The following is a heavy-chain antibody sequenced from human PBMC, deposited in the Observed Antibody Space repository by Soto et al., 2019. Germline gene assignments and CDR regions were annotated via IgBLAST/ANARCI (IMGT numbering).Heavy chain of an antibody. J-gene: IGHJ6*02. CDR1: GGTFTNYA. CDR2: IIPIFGTP. V-gene: IGHV1-69*13. D-gene: IGHD2-2*01. Sequence: GASVKVSCKPSGGTFTNYAFSWVRQAPGQGLEWMGGIIPIFGTPDYAQNFQGRVTITADESTRTASMELSSLRSDDTAVYYCARERSVGYCITTTCPKPFHYYAMDVWGQGTTVTVSS. CDR3: ARERSVGYCITTTCPKPFHYYAMDV.